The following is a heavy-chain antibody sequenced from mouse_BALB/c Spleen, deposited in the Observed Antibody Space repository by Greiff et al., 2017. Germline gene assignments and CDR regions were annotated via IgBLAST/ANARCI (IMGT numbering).Heavy chain of an antibody. CDR3: ARYTTVVALRAMDY. J-gene: IGHJ2*01. V-gene: IGHV5-12-1*01. CDR1: GFAFSSYD. Sequence: DVMLVESGGGLVKPGGSLKLSCAASGFAFSSYDMSWVRQTPEKRLEWVAYISSGGGSTYYPDTVKGRFTISRDNAKNTLYLQMSSLKSEDTAMYYCARYTTVVALRAMDYWGQGTTLTVSS. D-gene: IGHD1-1*01. CDR2: ISSGGGST.